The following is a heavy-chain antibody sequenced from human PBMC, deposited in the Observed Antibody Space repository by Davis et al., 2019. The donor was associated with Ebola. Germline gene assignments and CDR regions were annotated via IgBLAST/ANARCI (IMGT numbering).Heavy chain of an antibody. V-gene: IGHV1-18*01. D-gene: IGHD3-3*01. CDR2: ISPYNGNA. Sequence: ASVKVSCKASGYTFTNYAMNWVRQAPGQGLEWMGWISPYNGNAKYTQNLQGRVTMSRDKSTSTAYMELRSLRSDDTAVYFCARHGVNYEFWSGPTAYWGQGTLVTVSS. CDR1: GYTFTNYA. J-gene: IGHJ4*02. CDR3: ARHGVNYEFWSGPTAY.